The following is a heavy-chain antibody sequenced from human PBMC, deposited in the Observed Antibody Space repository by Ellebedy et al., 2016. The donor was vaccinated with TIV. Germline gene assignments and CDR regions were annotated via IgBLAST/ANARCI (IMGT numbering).Heavy chain of an antibody. V-gene: IGHV3-48*04. J-gene: IGHJ4*02. Sequence: GGSLRLSXAASGFAFSAYNMDWVRQAPGKGLEWISYITTNSKTIYYADSVKGRFTISRDNAKNSLYLQMNSLRVEDTAVYYCARDGMIWGVCDYWGQGTLVTVSS. CDR3: ARDGMIWGVCDY. D-gene: IGHD3-10*01. CDR2: ITTNSKTI. CDR1: GFAFSAYN.